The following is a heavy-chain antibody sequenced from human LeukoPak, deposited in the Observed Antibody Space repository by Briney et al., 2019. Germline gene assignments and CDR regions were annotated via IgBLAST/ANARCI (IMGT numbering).Heavy chain of an antibody. V-gene: IGHV1-2*06. D-gene: IGHD6-19*01. J-gene: IGHJ4*02. CDR1: GYTFTSYY. CDR2: INPNSGGT. CDR3: AKSIAVAGADY. Sequence: ASVTVSCKASGYTFTSYYMHWVRQAPGQGLEWMGRINPNSGGTNYAQKFQGRVTMTRDTSISTAYMELSRLRSDDTAVYYCAKSIAVAGADYWGQGTLVTVSS.